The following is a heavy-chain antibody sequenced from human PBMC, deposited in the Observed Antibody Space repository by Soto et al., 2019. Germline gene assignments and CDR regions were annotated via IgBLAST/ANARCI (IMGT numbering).Heavy chain of an antibody. D-gene: IGHD6-13*01. CDR1: GFTFSSYW. CDR2: IKQNGSVK. CDR3: ARGHPSWGFEQQPDDY. Sequence: EVQLLESGGGLVQPGGSLRLSCAASGFTFSSYWMSWVRQAPGKGLEWVANIKQNGSVKYYVDSVKGRFTISRDNAKNSLYLQMNSLRAEDTAVYYCARGHPSWGFEQQPDDYWGQGTLVTVSS. J-gene: IGHJ4*02. V-gene: IGHV3-7*04.